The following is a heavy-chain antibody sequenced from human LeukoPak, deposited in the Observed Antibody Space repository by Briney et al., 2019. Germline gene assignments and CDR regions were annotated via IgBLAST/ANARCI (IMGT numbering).Heavy chain of an antibody. CDR3: ARSYSSGWYWDFDY. D-gene: IGHD6-19*01. J-gene: IGHJ4*02. CDR2: IGGSGDST. V-gene: IGHV3-23*01. Sequence: PGGSLRLSCAASGFTFSSYTMNWVRQAPGKGLEWVSAIGGSGDSTYYADSVKGRFTISRDNSKNTLYLQMNSLRAEDTAVYYCARSYSSGWYWDFDYWGQGTLVTVSS. CDR1: GFTFSSYT.